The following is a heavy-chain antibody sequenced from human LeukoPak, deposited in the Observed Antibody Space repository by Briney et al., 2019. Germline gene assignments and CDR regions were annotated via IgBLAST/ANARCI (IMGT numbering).Heavy chain of an antibody. CDR3: AIITLLV. CDR1: GYTFTDYY. J-gene: IGHJ4*02. CDR2: INPNTGGT. Sequence: ASVKVSCKASGYTFTDYYIHWVRQAPGQGLEWMGWINPNTGGTKYAQKFQGRVTMTRDTSISTAYMDLSRLRSDDTAMYYCAIITLLVWGQGTLVTVSS. V-gene: IGHV1-2*02. D-gene: IGHD3-10*02.